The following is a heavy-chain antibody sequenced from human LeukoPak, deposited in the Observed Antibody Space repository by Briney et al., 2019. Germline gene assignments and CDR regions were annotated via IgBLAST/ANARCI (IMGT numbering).Heavy chain of an antibody. V-gene: IGHV4-4*07. CDR2: ISSTGST. CDR1: GGSISNYY. J-gene: IGHJ5*02. Sequence: SETLSLTCSVSGGSISNYYWSWIRQPAGKGLEWIGLISSTGSTNYNPSLKSRVTMSIDTSNNQFSLKLSSVTAADTAVYYCARDMAVAPYNWFDRCVQGTLVTVSS. CDR3: ARDMAVAPYNWFDR. D-gene: IGHD6-19*01.